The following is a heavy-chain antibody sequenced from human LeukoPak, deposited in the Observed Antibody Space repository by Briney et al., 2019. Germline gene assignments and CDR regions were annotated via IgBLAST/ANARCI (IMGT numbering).Heavy chain of an antibody. J-gene: IGHJ4*02. D-gene: IGHD4-17*01. Sequence: GGSLRLSCAASGFPFSNYWMHWVRQAPGKRLVWVSHINSDGSNPSHADSVKGRFTISRDNVKNTLYLQMNSLRAEDTAVYYSARDRGWGDYLFDYWGQGTLVTVSS. CDR1: GFPFSNYW. V-gene: IGHV3-74*01. CDR2: INSDGSNP. CDR3: ARDRGWGDYLFDY.